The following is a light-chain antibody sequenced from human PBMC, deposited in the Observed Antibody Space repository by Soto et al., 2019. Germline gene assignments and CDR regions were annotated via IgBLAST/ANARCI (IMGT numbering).Light chain of an antibody. J-gene: IGKJ5*01. CDR2: QTS. V-gene: IGKV3-11*01. CDR3: HQSFTVPIT. CDR1: QYVNTN. Sequence: EIVLTQSPATLSSFPGDRVTLSCRASQYVNTNLAWYQHRPGQAPRLLIYQTSLRAAGIPARFSASGSGTDFTLTISDVQPEDFVTYYCHQSFTVPITFGQGTRLEIK.